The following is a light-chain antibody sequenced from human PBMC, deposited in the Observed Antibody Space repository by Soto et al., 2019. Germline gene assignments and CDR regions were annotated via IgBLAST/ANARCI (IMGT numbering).Light chain of an antibody. J-gene: IGKJ4*01. CDR2: DAS. V-gene: IGKV3-11*01. CDR1: QSISSD. CDR3: QQRSKWPLT. Sequence: EIMLTQSPATLSLSPGERATLSCRASQSISSDLAWYQQKPGQAPRLLIYDASNRATGIPARFSGSGSGTDFTLTISSLETEDLAVYYCQQRSKWPLTFGGGTKVEIK.